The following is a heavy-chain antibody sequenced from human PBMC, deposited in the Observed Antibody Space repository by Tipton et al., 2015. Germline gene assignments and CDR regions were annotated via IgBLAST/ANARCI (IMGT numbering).Heavy chain of an antibody. D-gene: IGHD2-21*01. V-gene: IGHV4-38-2*01. Sequence: GLVKPSETLSLTCGVSGYPINSDYYWGWIRQPPGKGLEWIANIYHSGSTYYNPSLKSRVTISVDASKNQFSLKLRSMTAADTAVYYCARVGSGSYWGYFDYWGQGTLVTVSS. CDR3: ARVGSGSYWGYFDY. CDR1: GYPINSDYY. J-gene: IGHJ4*02. CDR2: IYHSGST.